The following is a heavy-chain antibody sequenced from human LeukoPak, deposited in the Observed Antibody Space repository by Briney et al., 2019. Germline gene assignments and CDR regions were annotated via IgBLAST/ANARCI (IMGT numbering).Heavy chain of an antibody. Sequence: ASVKVSCKASGYTFTGYYMHWVRQAPGQGLEWVGWINPNSGGTNYAQKFQGRVTMTRDTSISTAYMELSRLRYDDTAVYYCARGTYYYDSSGRAFDYWGQGTLVTVSS. D-gene: IGHD3-22*01. V-gene: IGHV1-2*02. J-gene: IGHJ4*02. CDR3: ARGTYYYDSSGRAFDY. CDR1: GYTFTGYY. CDR2: INPNSGGT.